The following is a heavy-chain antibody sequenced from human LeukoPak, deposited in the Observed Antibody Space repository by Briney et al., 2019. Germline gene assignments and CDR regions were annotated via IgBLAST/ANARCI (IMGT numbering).Heavy chain of an antibody. J-gene: IGHJ4*02. V-gene: IGHV4-61*02. CDR2: IYTSGST. D-gene: IGHD3-10*01. CDR1: GGSISSGSYY. CDR3: ARQSMVRGVISFDC. Sequence: SQTLSLTCTVSGGSISSGSYYWSWIRQPAGKGLEWIGRIYTSGSTNYNPSLRSRVTISVDTSKNQFSLKLTSVTAADTAVYYCARQSMVRGVISFDCWGQGTLVTVSS.